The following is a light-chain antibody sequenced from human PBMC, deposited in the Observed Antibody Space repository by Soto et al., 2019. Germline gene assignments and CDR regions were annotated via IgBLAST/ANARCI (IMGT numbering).Light chain of an antibody. V-gene: IGLV4-69*01. J-gene: IGLJ2*01. CDR1: SGHSGYA. CDR2: VNSDGSH. Sequence: QPVLTQSPSASASLGASVKLICTLSSGHSGYAIAWHQQQPEKGPRYLMKVNSDGSHTKGDGIPDRFSGSSSGTERYLTISSLQSEDEADYHCQTWNTGIRVFGGGTKVTVL. CDR3: QTWNTGIRV.